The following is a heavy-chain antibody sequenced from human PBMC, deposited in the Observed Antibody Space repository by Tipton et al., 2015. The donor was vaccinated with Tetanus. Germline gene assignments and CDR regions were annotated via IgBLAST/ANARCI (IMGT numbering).Heavy chain of an antibody. J-gene: IGHJ4*02. D-gene: IGHD6-13*01. Sequence: GLVKPSETLSLTCAVSGGSSSSFYWSWIRQTPGGGLQWIGEINQRGATYNPSLKSRATISVDSSNTQLSLNLTAVTAADTAVYYCAGVTAQRTELYFDHWGQGTLVTVSS. V-gene: IGHV4-34*01. CDR1: GGSSSSFY. CDR3: AGVTAQRTELYFDH. CDR2: INQRGA.